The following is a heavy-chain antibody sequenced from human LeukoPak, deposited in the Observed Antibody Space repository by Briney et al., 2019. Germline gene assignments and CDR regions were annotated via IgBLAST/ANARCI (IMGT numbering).Heavy chain of an antibody. CDR2: INTDGSRT. Sequence: GGSLALSCAASGFTFSHYTMNWVRQAPGKGLVWVSRINTDGSRTNYADSVKGRFTISRDNAENTMYLQMNSLRAEDTAVYYCARVMSGSYDWFDPWGQGTLVTVSS. CDR3: ARVMSGSYDWFDP. D-gene: IGHD1-26*01. J-gene: IGHJ5*02. CDR1: GFTFSHYT. V-gene: IGHV3-74*01.